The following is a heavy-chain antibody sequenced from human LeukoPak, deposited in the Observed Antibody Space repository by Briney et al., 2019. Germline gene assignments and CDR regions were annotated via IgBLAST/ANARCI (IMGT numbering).Heavy chain of an antibody. CDR3: VKGSGDY. J-gene: IGHJ4*02. Sequence: GGSLRLSCAASGFTFSSYSMNWVRQAPGKGLEWVSHISNSGGSIIYYADSVKGRFTISRDNAKNSLYLQMNSLRVEDTTVYYCVKGSGDYWGQGTLVTVSS. V-gene: IGHV3-48*04. CDR2: ISNSGGSII. CDR1: GFTFSSYS.